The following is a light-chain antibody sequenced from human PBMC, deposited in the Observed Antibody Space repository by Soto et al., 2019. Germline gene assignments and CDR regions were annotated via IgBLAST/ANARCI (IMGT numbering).Light chain of an antibody. V-gene: IGLV2-14*01. J-gene: IGLJ2*01. Sequence: QSVLTQPASVSGSPGQSITISCTGTSSDVGGYGYVSWYQQHPGKAPKLMIYDVTNRPSGVSTRFSGSRSGNTASLTISGLQAEDEADYYCSSYSSTNTLGVFGGGTKVTVL. CDR2: DVT. CDR3: SSYSSTNTLGV. CDR1: SSDVGGYGY.